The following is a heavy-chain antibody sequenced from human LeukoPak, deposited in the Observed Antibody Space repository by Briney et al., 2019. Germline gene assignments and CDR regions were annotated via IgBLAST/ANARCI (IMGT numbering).Heavy chain of an antibody. CDR2: IIRSGGT. Sequence: ASETLSLTCAVSGGSFNGYSYTWIRQPPGKGLEWIGEIIRSGGTSYNPSLKSRLTISVDTSRKQFSLKLTSVTAADTALYFCARGPLAFRRVAGIFSWGRGTQVTVSS. CDR3: ARGPLAFRRVAGIFS. CDR1: GGSFNGYS. J-gene: IGHJ5*02. D-gene: IGHD6-19*01. V-gene: IGHV4-34*01.